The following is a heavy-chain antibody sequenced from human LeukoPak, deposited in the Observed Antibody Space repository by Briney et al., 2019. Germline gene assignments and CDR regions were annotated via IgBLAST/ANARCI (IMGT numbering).Heavy chain of an antibody. CDR3: AKGQTVYLGFDY. CDR2: IRYDGSNK. V-gene: IGHV3-30*02. J-gene: IGHJ4*02. D-gene: IGHD1-14*01. Sequence: GGSLRLSCAASGFTFSSYGMHWVRQAPGKGLEWVAFIRYDGSNKYYADSVKGRFTISRDNSKNTLYLQMNSLRDEDTDVNYCAKGQTVYLGFDYWGQGTLVTVSS. CDR1: GFTFSSYG.